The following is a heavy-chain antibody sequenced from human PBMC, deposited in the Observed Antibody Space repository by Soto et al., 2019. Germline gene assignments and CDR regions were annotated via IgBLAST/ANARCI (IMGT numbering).Heavy chain of an antibody. Sequence: ASVKVSCKASGYTFTSYDINWVRQATGQGLEWMGWMNPNSGNTGYAQKFQGRVTMTTDTSMSTAYMELSSLRSDDTAVYYCASLPHDYSNDIGWFDPWGQGTLVTVSS. CDR1: GYTFTSYD. CDR2: MNPNSGNT. J-gene: IGHJ5*02. D-gene: IGHD4-4*01. V-gene: IGHV1-8*01. CDR3: ASLPHDYSNDIGWFDP.